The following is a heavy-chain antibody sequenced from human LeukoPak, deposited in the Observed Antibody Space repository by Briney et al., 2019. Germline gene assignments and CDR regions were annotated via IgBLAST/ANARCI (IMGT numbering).Heavy chain of an antibody. CDR2: IYYSGST. CDR1: GGSISSSSYY. D-gene: IGHD3-3*01. CDR3: ARVALVLRFLEWLPYTFDY. V-gene: IGHV4-39*07. Sequence: PSEILSLTCTVSGGSISSSSYYWGWIRQPPGKGLEWIGSIYYSGSTYYNPSLKSRVTISVDTSKNQFSLKLSSVTAADTAVYYCARVALVLRFLEWLPYTFDYWGQGTLVTVSS. J-gene: IGHJ4*02.